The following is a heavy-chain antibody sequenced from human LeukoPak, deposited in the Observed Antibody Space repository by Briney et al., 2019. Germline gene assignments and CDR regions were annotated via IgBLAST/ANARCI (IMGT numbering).Heavy chain of an antibody. Sequence: GGSLRLSCAASGFTVSNNYMGWVRQAPGKGLEWVSVIYSGGSTYYADSVKGRFTISRDNFKNMLYLQMNSLRAEDTAVYYCVRGESDLLVDFAYWGHGTLVTVSS. CDR3: VRGESDLLVDFAY. V-gene: IGHV3-66*01. CDR1: GFTVSNNY. J-gene: IGHJ4*01. CDR2: IYSGGST. D-gene: IGHD1-26*01.